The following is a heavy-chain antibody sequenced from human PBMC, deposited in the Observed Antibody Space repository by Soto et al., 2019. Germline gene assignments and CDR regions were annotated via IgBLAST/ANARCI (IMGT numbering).Heavy chain of an antibody. D-gene: IGHD5-12*01. CDR3: ARQSGMDV. CDR1: GYNFAGYL. V-gene: IGHV5-51*01. Sequence: GESLKISFKTSGYNFAGYLICWVRQMPVKGLEWLGIIFPGDSDTKYSPSFQGQVIISADKYIRTAYLQWSSLKASDTAIYYCARQSGMDVWGQRTTVTVSS. J-gene: IGHJ6*02. CDR2: IFPGDSDT.